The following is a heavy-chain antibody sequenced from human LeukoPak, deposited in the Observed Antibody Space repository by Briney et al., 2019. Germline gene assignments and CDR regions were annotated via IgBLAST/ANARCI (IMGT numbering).Heavy chain of an antibody. CDR1: GGSFSGYY. D-gene: IGHD4-17*01. Sequence: PSETLSLTCAVYGGSFSGYYWSWIRQPPGKGVEWIGYIYYSGSTYYNPSLKSRVTISVDTSKNQFSLKLSSVTAADTAVYYCARSPPTATYGDYLPYYIDYWGQGTLVTVSS. CDR2: IYYSGST. J-gene: IGHJ4*02. CDR3: ARSPPTATYGDYLPYYIDY. V-gene: IGHV4-34*09.